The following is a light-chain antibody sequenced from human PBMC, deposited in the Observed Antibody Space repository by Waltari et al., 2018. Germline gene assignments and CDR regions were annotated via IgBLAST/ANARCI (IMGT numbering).Light chain of an antibody. V-gene: IGLV2-14*01. Sequence: QSALPQPASVSGSPGPSITISCTGTSSDVGGYHYVSWYQQHPGKAPKLMIYDVSKRPSGVSNRFSGSKSGNTASLTISGLQAEDEADYYCSSYTSSSTFIFGGGTKLTVL. CDR3: SSYTSSSTFI. CDR2: DVS. J-gene: IGLJ2*01. CDR1: SSDVGGYHY.